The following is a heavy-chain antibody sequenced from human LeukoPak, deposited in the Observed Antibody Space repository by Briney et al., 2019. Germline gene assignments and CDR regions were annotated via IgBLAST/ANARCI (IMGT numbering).Heavy chain of an antibody. J-gene: IGHJ3*02. CDR3: TTPSGYSYGNDAFDI. CDR1: GFTFSNAW. V-gene: IGHV3-15*01. Sequence: GGSLRLSCAASGFTFSNAWMSGVRQAPGKGLEWVGRIKSKTDGGTTDYAAPVKGRFTISRDDSKNTLYLQMNSLKTEDTAVYYCTTPSGYSYGNDAFDIWGQGTMVTVSP. D-gene: IGHD5-18*01. CDR2: IKSKTDGGTT.